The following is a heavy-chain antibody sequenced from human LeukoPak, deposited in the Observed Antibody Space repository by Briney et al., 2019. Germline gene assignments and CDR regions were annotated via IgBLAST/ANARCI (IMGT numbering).Heavy chain of an antibody. J-gene: IGHJ4*02. V-gene: IGHV4-59*08. CDR2: IFYSGST. CDR1: GGSISNYY. CDR3: ARHSGLYTYFDS. D-gene: IGHD3-10*01. Sequence: SETLSLTCTVSGGSISNYYWSWIRQPPGKGLEWIGYIFYSGSTNYNPSLKSRVTISVDTSKNQFSLKLISVTAADTAVYYCARHSGLYTYFDSWGQGALVTVSS.